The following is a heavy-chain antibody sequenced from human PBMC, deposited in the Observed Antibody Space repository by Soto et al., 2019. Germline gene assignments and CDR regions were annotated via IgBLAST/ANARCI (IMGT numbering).Heavy chain of an antibody. V-gene: IGHV3-74*01. CDR1: GFTFSTSW. J-gene: IGHJ4*02. Sequence: EVQLVESGGGVVQPGGSLRLSCSASGFTFSTSWMHWVRQAPGKGLVWVSRINSGGSIVSSADSVKGRLTISGDNAKNTLYLQMDSLRVEDTAVYYCVRGLGDSWGQGTLVTVSS. CDR3: VRGLGDS. D-gene: IGHD2-21*01. CDR2: INSGGSIV.